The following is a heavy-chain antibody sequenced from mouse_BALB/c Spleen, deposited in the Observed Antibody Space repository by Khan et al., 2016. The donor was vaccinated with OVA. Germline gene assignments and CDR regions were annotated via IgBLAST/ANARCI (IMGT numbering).Heavy chain of an antibody. CDR3: ARMNYFGYTFAD. CDR2: ISPGSGDT. Sequence: QVQLQQSGAELARPGASVKLSCKASGYTFTDYYINWVKQRTGQGLEWIGEISPGSGDTYYNERFKGKATLTADKSSSSAYMQLSSLTSEAAAVYFCARMNYFGYTFADWGQGTLGTVSA. V-gene: IGHV1-77*01. D-gene: IGHD1-2*01. J-gene: IGHJ3*01. CDR1: GYTFTDYY.